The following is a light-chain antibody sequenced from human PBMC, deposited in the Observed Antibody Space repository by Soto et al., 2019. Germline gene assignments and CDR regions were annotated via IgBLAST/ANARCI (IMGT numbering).Light chain of an antibody. CDR1: RSVLYNSNNKNY. J-gene: IGKJ2*01. CDR2: WAS. Sequence: DIVMTQSPDSLAVSLGERATINCKSSRSVLYNSNNKNYLAWYQQKPGQPPKLLIYWASTRESGVPDRFSGSGSGTDFPLTLSSLQAEDVAVYYCQHYYTTPRTFGQGTKLEIK. CDR3: QHYYTTPRT. V-gene: IGKV4-1*01.